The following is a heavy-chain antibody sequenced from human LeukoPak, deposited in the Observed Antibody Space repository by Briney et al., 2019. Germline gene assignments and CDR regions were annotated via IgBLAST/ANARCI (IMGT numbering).Heavy chain of an antibody. Sequence: GASVKVSCKASGYTFTSYSEYTIHWVRQAPGQRLEWMGWINAGIGETRYSQKFQGRVTFTGDTSANTVYMELNSLISEDTAVYYCARDSDTSDWAWAYWGQGTLVTVPS. CDR1: GYTFTSYS. CDR2: INAGIGET. D-gene: IGHD6-19*01. CDR3: ARDSDTSDWAWAY. J-gene: IGHJ4*02. V-gene: IGHV1-3*01.